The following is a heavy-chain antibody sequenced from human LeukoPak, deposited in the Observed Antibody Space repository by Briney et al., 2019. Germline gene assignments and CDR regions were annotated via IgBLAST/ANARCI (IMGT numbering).Heavy chain of an antibody. J-gene: IGHJ4*02. CDR2: IDPNSGGT. V-gene: IGHV1-2*02. D-gene: IGHD2-15*01. Sequence: ASVKVSCKASGYTFTGKFIHWVRQAPGRGLEWMGWIDPNSGGTDYAQKFQGRVTMTRDTSITTAYMELSRLKSDDTAVYYCATVRDIVVGGGPYYFDYWGQGTLVTVSS. CDR1: GYTFTGKF. CDR3: ATVRDIVVGGGPYYFDY.